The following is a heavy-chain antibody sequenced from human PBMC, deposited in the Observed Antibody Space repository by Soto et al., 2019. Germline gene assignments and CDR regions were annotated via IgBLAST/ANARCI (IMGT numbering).Heavy chain of an antibody. CDR2: IYHTGNA. Sequence: SETLSLTCSVSGDSISNSRFYWAWIRQPPGEGLERIGSIYHTGNAYYNPSLKSRVTISVDTSKIQFSLKLTSVTAADAALYYCARDFFDSSDYTTNWFDPWGQGTLVTVSS. V-gene: IGHV4-39*01. CDR1: GDSISNSRFY. CDR3: ARDFFDSSDYTTNWFDP. D-gene: IGHD3-22*01. J-gene: IGHJ5*02.